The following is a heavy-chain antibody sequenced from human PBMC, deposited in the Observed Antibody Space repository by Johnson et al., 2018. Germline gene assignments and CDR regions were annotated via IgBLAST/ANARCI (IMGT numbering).Heavy chain of an antibody. V-gene: IGHV3-30*03. J-gene: IGHJ6*03. CDR1: GFTFSSYG. Sequence: QVQLVESGGGVVQPGRSXRLSCAASGFTFSSYGMHWVRQAPGKGLEGVAVISYDGSNKYYADSGKGRFTISRENSKNTLYLQMKRLRAEETAVYYGAAQTTVTYYYYYMDVWGKGTTVTVSS. CDR2: ISYDGSNK. CDR3: AAQTTVTYYYYYMDV. D-gene: IGHD4-17*01.